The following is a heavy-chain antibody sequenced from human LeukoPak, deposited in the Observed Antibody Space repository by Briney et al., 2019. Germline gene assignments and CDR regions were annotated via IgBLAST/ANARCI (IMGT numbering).Heavy chain of an antibody. CDR3: AREREQWLVPRGYFDY. V-gene: IGHV3-33*01. D-gene: IGHD6-19*01. J-gene: IGHJ4*02. CDR1: GFTFSSYG. Sequence: GGSLRLSCAASGFTFSSYGMHWFRQAPGKGLEWVAVIWYDGSNKYYADSVKGRFTISRDNSKNTLYLQMNSLRAEDTAVYYCAREREQWLVPRGYFDYWGQGTLVTVSS. CDR2: IWYDGSNK.